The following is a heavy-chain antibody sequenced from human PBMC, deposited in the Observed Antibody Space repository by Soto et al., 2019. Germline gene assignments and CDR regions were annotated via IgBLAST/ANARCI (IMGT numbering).Heavy chain of an antibody. J-gene: IGHJ6*03. Sequence: ASVKVSCKASGYTLTSYAMHWVRQAPGQRLEWMGWINAGKGNTKYSQKFQGRVTITRDTSASTAYMEVSSLRSEDTAVYYCARAIDCSSTSCYPGYYYMDLWGKGTTVTVSS. D-gene: IGHD2-2*01. CDR1: GYTLTSYA. CDR3: ARAIDCSSTSCYPGYYYMDL. V-gene: IGHV1-3*01. CDR2: INAGKGNT.